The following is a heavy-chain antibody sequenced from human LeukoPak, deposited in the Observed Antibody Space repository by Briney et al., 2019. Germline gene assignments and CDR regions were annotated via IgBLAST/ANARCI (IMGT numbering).Heavy chain of an antibody. CDR1: GFSLPTRGVG. Sequence: SAPTLVNPPQTLTLTCTFSGFSLPTRGVGVGWLRQPPGKAREWLPLIYWNGDQGYSPSLKSRLTITKDTSRNQVVLTMTNMDPVDTATYFCAHGIAVAGFDFWGQGTRVTVSS. J-gene: IGHJ4*02. D-gene: IGHD6-19*01. V-gene: IGHV2-5*01. CDR2: IYWNGDQ. CDR3: AHGIAVAGFDF.